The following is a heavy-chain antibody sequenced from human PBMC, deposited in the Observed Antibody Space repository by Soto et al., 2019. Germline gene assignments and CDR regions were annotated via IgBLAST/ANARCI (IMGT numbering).Heavy chain of an antibody. CDR1: GYTFTGYY. CDR2: INPNSGGT. CDR3: ARESKSSPSPWYFGASAGGLKITDY. Sequence: ASVKVSCKASGYTFTGYYMHWVRQAPGQGLEWMGWINPNSGGTNYAQKFQGWVTMTRDTSISTAYMELSRLRSDDTAVYYCARESKSSPSPWYFGASAGGLKITDYWSHGTLVTV. D-gene: IGHD3-10*01. J-gene: IGHJ4*01. V-gene: IGHV1-2*04.